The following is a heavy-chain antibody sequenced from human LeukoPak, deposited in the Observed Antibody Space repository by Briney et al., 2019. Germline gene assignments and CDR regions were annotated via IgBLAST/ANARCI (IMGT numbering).Heavy chain of an antibody. Sequence: PSETLSLTCTVSGGSISSYYWSWIRQPPGKGLEWIGYIYYSGSTNYNPSLKSRVTISVDTSKNQFSLKLSSVTAADTAVYYCARAPRYDSSGPLRYWGQGTLVTVSS. D-gene: IGHD3-22*01. CDR2: IYYSGST. J-gene: IGHJ4*02. V-gene: IGHV4-59*01. CDR1: GGSISSYY. CDR3: ARAPRYDSSGPLRY.